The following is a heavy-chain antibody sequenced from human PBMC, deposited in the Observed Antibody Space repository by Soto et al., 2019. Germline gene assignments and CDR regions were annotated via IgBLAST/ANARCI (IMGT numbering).Heavy chain of an antibody. CDR1: GGSISSYY. Sequence: SETLSLTCTVSGGSISSYYWSWIRQPPGKGLEWIGYIYYSGSTNYNPSLKSRVTISVDTSKNQFSLKLSSVTAADTAVYYCARDPGSIAVAGTVFYYYYGMDVWGQGTTVTVSS. J-gene: IGHJ6*02. V-gene: IGHV4-59*01. D-gene: IGHD6-19*01. CDR2: IYYSGST. CDR3: ARDPGSIAVAGTVFYYYYGMDV.